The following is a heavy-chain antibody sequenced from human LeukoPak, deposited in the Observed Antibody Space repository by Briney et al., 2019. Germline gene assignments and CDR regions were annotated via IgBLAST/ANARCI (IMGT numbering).Heavy chain of an antibody. CDR1: GGSVSSSNYY. CDR3: ARATVTSDAFDI. J-gene: IGHJ3*02. Sequence: PSETLSLTCTVSGGSVSSSNYYWGWIRQPPGKGLEWIGSIYYSGSTYYNPSLKSRVPISVDTSKNQFSLKLSSVTAADTAVYYCARATVTSDAFDIWGQGTMVTVSS. V-gene: IGHV4-39*07. CDR2: IYYSGST. D-gene: IGHD4-17*01.